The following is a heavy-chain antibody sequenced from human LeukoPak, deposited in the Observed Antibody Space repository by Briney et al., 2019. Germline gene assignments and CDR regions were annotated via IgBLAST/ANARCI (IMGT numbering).Heavy chain of an antibody. Sequence: ASVKVSCKTSGYTFPNYGLSWVRQAPGQGLEWMGWISPYNGNTDSAQKFQGRLTMTTDTSTSTAYMELRSLRSDDTAVYYCATLERGAFDIWGQGTMVTVSS. CDR1: GYTFPNYG. J-gene: IGHJ3*02. CDR2: ISPYNGNT. D-gene: IGHD3-3*01. CDR3: ATLERGAFDI. V-gene: IGHV1-18*01.